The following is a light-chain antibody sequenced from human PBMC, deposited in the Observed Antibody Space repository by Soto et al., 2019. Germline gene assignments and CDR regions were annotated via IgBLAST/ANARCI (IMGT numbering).Light chain of an antibody. J-gene: IGKJ4*01. CDR3: QQRSNWPLT. CDR2: DAS. CDR1: QSVSSY. V-gene: IGKV3-11*01. Sequence: EIVLTQSPATLSLSPGERATLSCRASQSVSSYLAWYQQKPGQAPRLLICDASYRATGIPARFSGSGSGTDFTLTISSLETEDFAVYYYQQRSNWPLTFGGGTKVDIK.